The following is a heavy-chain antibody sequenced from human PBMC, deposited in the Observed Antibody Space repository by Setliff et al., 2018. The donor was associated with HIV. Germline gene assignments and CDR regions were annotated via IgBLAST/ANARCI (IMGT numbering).Heavy chain of an antibody. Sequence: ASETLSLTCTVSGGSISGHYWSWIRQTPGKGLEWIGYVYSNGNTDYNPSLKSRVTISVDTSKYQFSLKLPSVTAADRAVYYCARHRDPPGSSWIYYYSYMDVWGKGTTVTVSS. J-gene: IGHJ6*03. CDR2: VYSNGNT. CDR3: ARHRDPPGSSWIYYYSYMDV. D-gene: IGHD6-13*01. CDR1: GGSISGHY. V-gene: IGHV4-59*08.